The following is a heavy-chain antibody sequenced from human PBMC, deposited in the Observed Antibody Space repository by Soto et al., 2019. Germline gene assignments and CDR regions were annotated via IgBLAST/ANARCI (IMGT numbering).Heavy chain of an antibody. CDR2: IYYSGST. Sequence: TCTVSGGSVSSGSYYWCWIRQPPGKGLEWIGYIYYSGSTNYNPSLKSRVTISVDTSKNQFSLKLSSVTAADTAVYYCARDYLSGGYNTWVQGTLVPVSS. V-gene: IGHV4-61*01. CDR1: GGSVSSGSYY. J-gene: IGHJ5*02. CDR3: ARDYLSGGYNT. D-gene: IGHD1-26*01.